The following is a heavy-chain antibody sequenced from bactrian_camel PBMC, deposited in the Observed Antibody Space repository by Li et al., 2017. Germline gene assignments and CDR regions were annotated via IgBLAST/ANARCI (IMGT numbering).Heavy chain of an antibody. Sequence: HVQLVESGETPVQAGGSLTLSCTAAPADKNDMAWYRQDPGNECELVATISSDGDTYYADAVKGRFSISRDNAKKTVYLQLNSLKTEDTAMYYCAKERFPGWLAAEFGYWGLGTQVTVS. CDR3: AKERFPGWLAAEFGY. CDR1: PADKND. V-gene: IGHV3S56*01. D-gene: IGHD1*01. CDR2: ISSDGDT. J-gene: IGHJ4*01.